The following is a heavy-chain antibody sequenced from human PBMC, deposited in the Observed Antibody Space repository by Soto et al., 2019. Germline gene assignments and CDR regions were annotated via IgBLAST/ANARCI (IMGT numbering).Heavy chain of an antibody. D-gene: IGHD6-19*01. V-gene: IGHV3-21*01. Sequence: GGSLRLSCAASGFTFRSYSINWGRQAPGKGLEWVSSISSSSSYIYYADSVKGRFTISRDNAKNSLYLQMNSLRAEDTAVYYCARDLHSSGWYGYYYGMDVWGQGTTVTVSS. CDR1: GFTFRSYS. CDR2: ISSSSSYI. CDR3: ARDLHSSGWYGYYYGMDV. J-gene: IGHJ6*02.